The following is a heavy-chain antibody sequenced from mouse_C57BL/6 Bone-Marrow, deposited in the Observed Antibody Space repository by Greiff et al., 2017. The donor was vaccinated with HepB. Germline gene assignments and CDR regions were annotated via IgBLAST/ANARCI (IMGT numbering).Heavy chain of an antibody. CDR2: IRNKANGYTT. V-gene: IGHV7-3*01. D-gene: IGHD1-1*01. Sequence: EVHLVESGGGLVQPGGSLSLSCAASGFTFTDYYMSWVRQPPGKALEWLGFIRNKANGYTTEYSASVKGRFTISRDNSQSILYLQMNALRAEDSATYYCARSVRWGAMDYWGQGTSVTVSS. CDR3: ARSVRWGAMDY. CDR1: GFTFTDYY. J-gene: IGHJ4*01.